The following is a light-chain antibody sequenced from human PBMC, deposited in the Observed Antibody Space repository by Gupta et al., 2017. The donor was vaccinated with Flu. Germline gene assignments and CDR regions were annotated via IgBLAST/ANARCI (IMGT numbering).Light chain of an antibody. J-gene: IGKJ2*01. Sequence: DIVMTQSPLSLLVTPGEPASISCRSSQSLLHRNGHTYLDWYLQKPGQSPQLLIYLGSNRASGVPDRISGSGSGTDFTLRISIVEADDVGIYYCMQGLQWGTSGQGTKLEI. V-gene: IGKV2-28*01. CDR1: QSLLHRNGHTY. CDR2: LGS. CDR3: MQGLQWGT.